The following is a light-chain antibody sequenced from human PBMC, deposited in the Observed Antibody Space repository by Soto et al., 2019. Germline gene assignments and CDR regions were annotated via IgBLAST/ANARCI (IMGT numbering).Light chain of an antibody. V-gene: IGKV3-11*01. CDR1: QSVSSY. J-gene: IGKJ5*01. CDR3: QHRSIWPVS. Sequence: IVWTHSPYTLNLSPGEIATLSCMASQSVSSYLAWYQQRPGQAPRLLIFDASTRATGIPARFSGSGSGTDFTLTISSLEPEDFAVYYCQHRSIWPVSFAQRTRLEIK. CDR2: DAS.